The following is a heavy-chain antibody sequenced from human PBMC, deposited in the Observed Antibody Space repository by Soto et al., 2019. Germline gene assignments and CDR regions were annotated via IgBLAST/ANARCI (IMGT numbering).Heavy chain of an antibody. Sequence: ESLKISCKGSGYSFTKYWIGWVRQMPGKGLEWMGIIYPGDSDTRYSPSFQGQVTISADKSISTAYLQWSSLKASDTAMYYCARPIVGSGLGFDIWGQGTMVTVSS. V-gene: IGHV5-51*01. CDR2: IYPGDSDT. D-gene: IGHD1-26*01. J-gene: IGHJ3*02. CDR3: ARPIVGSGLGFDI. CDR1: GYSFTKYW.